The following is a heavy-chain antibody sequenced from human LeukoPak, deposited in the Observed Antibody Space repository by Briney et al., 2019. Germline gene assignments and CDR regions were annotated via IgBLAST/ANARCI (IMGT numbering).Heavy chain of an antibody. CDR3: ARDRSGWWDYYFDY. Sequence: GGSLRLSCAASGFTFSSYVLSWVRQAPGKGLEWVSTISSSGDSTYYADSVKGRFTISRDNAKNSLYLQMNSLRAEDTAVYYCARDRSGWWDYYFDYWGQGTLVTVSS. V-gene: IGHV3-21*01. D-gene: IGHD6-19*01. CDR2: ISSSGDST. J-gene: IGHJ4*02. CDR1: GFTFSSYV.